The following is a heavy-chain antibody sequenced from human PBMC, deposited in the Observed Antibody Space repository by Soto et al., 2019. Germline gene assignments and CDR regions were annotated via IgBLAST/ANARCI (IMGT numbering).Heavy chain of an antibody. CDR1: GFTFSSYA. J-gene: IGHJ4*02. CDR3: AKGGRMIVVVTYFDY. CDR2: ISGSGGST. Sequence: GGSLRLSCAASGFTFSSYAMSWVRQAPGKGLEWVPAISGSGGSTYYADSVKGRFTISRDNSKNTLYLQMNSLRAEDTAVYYCAKGGRMIVVVTYFDYWGQGTLVTVSS. V-gene: IGHV3-23*01. D-gene: IGHD3-22*01.